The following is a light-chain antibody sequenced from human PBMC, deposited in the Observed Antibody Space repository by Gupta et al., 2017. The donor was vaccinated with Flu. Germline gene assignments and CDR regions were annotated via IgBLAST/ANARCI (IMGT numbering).Light chain of an antibody. CDR3: MQGTHWPYT. Sequence: VTLGQPASISCRSSQSLISKDENTYLNWFQQRSGQSPRRLIYKVSNRDSGVPDRFSGSGSDTDCTLKISRVEAEDVGVYYCMQGTHWPYTFGQGTKLEIK. CDR2: KVS. J-gene: IGKJ2*01. CDR1: QSLISKDENTY. V-gene: IGKV2-30*01.